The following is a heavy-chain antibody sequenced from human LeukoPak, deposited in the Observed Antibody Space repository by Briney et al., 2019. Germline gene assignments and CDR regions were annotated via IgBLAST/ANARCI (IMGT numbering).Heavy chain of an antibody. V-gene: IGHV3-23*01. CDR1: GFTFSSYA. D-gene: IGHD2-8*01. Sequence: GGSLRLPCAASGFTFSSYAMSWVRQAPGKGLEWVSAISGSGGSTYYADSVKGRFTISRDNSKNTLYLQMNSLRAEDTAVYYCAKDFELGYCTNGVCPPELDYWGQGTLVTVSS. J-gene: IGHJ4*02. CDR2: ISGSGGST. CDR3: AKDFELGYCTNGVCPPELDY.